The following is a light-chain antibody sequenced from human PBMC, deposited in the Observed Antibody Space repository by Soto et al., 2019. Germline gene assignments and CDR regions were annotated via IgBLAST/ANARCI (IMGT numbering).Light chain of an antibody. V-gene: IGLV1-51*01. J-gene: IGLJ3*02. Sequence: QSVLTQPPSVSAAPGQRVTISCSGTTANLGTNYVSWYQQLPGTVPKLLIYENDKRPSGIPDRFSGSKSGSSATLAITGLLTGDEADYFCATWETSLTGVAFGGGTQLTVL. CDR2: END. CDR3: ATWETSLTGVA. CDR1: TANLGTNY.